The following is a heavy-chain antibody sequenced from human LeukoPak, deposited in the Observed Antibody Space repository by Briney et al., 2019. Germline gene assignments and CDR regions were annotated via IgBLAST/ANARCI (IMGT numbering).Heavy chain of an antibody. V-gene: IGHV4-39*07. Sequence: SETLSLTCTVNGGSFSDFYWGWNRQPPGKGLEWIGSMYYSGSTYHNPSLKSRVTISIDTSKNQFSLKLSSVTAADTAVYYCARDFRGGYDFWSGYYTPYYFDYWGQGTLVTVSS. CDR3: ARDFRGGYDFWSGYYTPYYFDY. CDR1: GGSFSDFY. J-gene: IGHJ4*02. CDR2: MYYSGST. D-gene: IGHD3-3*01.